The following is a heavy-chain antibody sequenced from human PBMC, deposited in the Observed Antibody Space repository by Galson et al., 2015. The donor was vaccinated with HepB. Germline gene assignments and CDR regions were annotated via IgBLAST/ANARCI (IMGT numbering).Heavy chain of an antibody. J-gene: IGHJ5*02. Sequence: SCAASGYTFTSYYMHWVRQAPGQGLEWMGIINPSGGSTSYAQKLQGKVTMTRDTSTSTVYMELSSLRSEDTAVYYCARGSITMVRGVIITGWFDPWGQGTLVTVSS. V-gene: IGHV1-46*04. CDR2: INPSGGST. CDR3: ARGSITMVRGVIITGWFDP. D-gene: IGHD3-10*01. CDR1: GYTFTSYY.